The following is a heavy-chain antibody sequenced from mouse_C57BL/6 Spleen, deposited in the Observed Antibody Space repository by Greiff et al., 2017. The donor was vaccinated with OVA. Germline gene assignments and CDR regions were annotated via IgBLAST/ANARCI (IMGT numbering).Heavy chain of an antibody. J-gene: IGHJ4*01. D-gene: IGHD2-5*01. Sequence: VQLQESGAELVRPGASVTLSCKASGYTFTDYEMHWVKQTPVHGLEWIGAIDPETGGTAYNQKFKGKAILTADKSSSTAYMELRSLTSEDSAVYYCTRRGPYYSNYVNYAMDYWGQGTSVTVSS. CDR2: IDPETGGT. CDR1: GYTFTDYE. V-gene: IGHV1-15*01. CDR3: TRRGPYYSNYVNYAMDY.